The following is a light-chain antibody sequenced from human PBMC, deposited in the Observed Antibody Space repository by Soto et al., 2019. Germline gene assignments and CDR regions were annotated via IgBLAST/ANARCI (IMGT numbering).Light chain of an antibody. CDR3: QKYNSPPLT. J-gene: IGKJ4*01. CDR2: AAS. V-gene: IGKV1-27*01. CDR1: LPISNY. Sequence: DIQMTQSPSSLSASVGARVTITCRASLPISNYLAWYQQKPGKIPNLMIYAASTLQAGVPSRFSGSGSGTDFTLTSRRLHIEDGAAYYWQKYNSPPLTFGGGTKVEIK.